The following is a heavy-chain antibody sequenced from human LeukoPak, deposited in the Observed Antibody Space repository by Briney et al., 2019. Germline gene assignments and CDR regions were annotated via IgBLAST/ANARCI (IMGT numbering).Heavy chain of an antibody. CDR3: ARHIRSYYYFDY. J-gene: IGHJ4*02. V-gene: IGHV1-18*01. Sequence: ASVKVSCKASGYTVTSYGIIWVRQAPGQGLEWMGWISGYTGYTDYPQKLQGRVTLTTDTSTSTAYLELRSLRSDDTAVYYCARHIRSYYYFDYWGQGTLVTVSS. CDR1: GYTVTSYG. D-gene: IGHD1-26*01. CDR2: ISGYTGYT.